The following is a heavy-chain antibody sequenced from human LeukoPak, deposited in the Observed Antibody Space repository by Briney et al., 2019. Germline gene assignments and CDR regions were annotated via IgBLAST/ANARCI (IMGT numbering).Heavy chain of an antibody. CDR3: ARHRPPSGTYNAAFDY. J-gene: IGHJ4*02. Sequence: GESLKISCKGSGYSFTNNWIGWVRQTPGKGLEWMGIIYPGDSDTRYSLSFQGQVTISADKSISTAYLQWSSLKASDTAMYYCARHRPPSGTYNAAFDYWGQGTLVTVSS. CDR1: GYSFTNNW. V-gene: IGHV5-51*01. D-gene: IGHD1-26*01. CDR2: IYPGDSDT.